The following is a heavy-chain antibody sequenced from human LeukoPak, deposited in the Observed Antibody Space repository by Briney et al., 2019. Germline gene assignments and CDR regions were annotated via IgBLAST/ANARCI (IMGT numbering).Heavy chain of an antibody. Sequence: HPGGSLRLSCAASGFTFSSYGMHWVRQAPGKGLEWVAFIRYDGSNKYYADSVKGRFTVSRDNSKNTLYLQMNSLRAEDTAVYYCAKDSSGWDEYFQHWGQGTLVTVSS. CDR2: IRYDGSNK. CDR3: AKDSSGWDEYFQH. CDR1: GFTFSSYG. D-gene: IGHD6-19*01. V-gene: IGHV3-30*02. J-gene: IGHJ1*01.